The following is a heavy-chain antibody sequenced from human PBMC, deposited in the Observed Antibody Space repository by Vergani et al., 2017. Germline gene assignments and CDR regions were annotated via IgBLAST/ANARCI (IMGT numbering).Heavy chain of an antibody. J-gene: IGHJ1*01. D-gene: IGHD5-12*01. CDR2: IIPIFGTA. Sequence: QVQLVQSGADVKKPGSSVKVSCKASGGTFSSYAISWVRQAPGQGLEWMGVIIPIFGTANYAQKFQGRVTITADESTSTAYMEMSILRSENAAVYYCARSGATGYFQHWGQGTLVTVSS. CDR1: GGTFSSYA. CDR3: ARSGATGYFQH. V-gene: IGHV1-69*01.